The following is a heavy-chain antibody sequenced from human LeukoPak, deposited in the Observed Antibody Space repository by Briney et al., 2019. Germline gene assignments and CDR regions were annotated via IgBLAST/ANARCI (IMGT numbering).Heavy chain of an antibody. Sequence: GGSLRLSCTASGFTFSSYAMSWVRQAPGKGLEWVSTISGSGAYTYYADSVKGRFTISRDNSKNTLYLQMNSLRAEDTAVYYCAKYFASGSYYKLPHWGQGTLVTVSS. CDR2: ISGSGAYT. D-gene: IGHD3-10*01. V-gene: IGHV3-23*01. CDR1: GFTFSSYA. CDR3: AKYFASGSYYKLPH. J-gene: IGHJ1*01.